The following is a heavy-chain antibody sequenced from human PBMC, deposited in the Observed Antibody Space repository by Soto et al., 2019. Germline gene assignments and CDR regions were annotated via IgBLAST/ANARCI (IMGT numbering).Heavy chain of an antibody. V-gene: IGHV4-34*01. D-gene: IGHD1-1*01. CDR1: GGSVNSGNYY. J-gene: IGHJ3*02. CDR3: ARVERGTSTTVVDAFDI. CDR2: MSHSGGT. Sequence: QVQLQQWGAGLLKPSETLSLTCAVFGGSVNSGNYYWSWIRQPPGKGLEWIGDMSHSGGTLFNPWLKRRVTIAVDTSKIEFSLKSSSVTAADTALYYCARVERGTSTTVVDAFDIWGPGTMVTVSS.